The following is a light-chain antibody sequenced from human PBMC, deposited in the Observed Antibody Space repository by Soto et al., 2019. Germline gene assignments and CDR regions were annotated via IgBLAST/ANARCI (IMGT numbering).Light chain of an antibody. Sequence: DIQMTQSPSSLSASVGDRVTITCRASQKISSYLNWYQHKPGKAPKLLIYAASTLQSGVPSKFSGSGSGTDFTLTISSLQPEDPATYYCQQSYSIPWTFGQGTKVEIK. CDR2: AAS. V-gene: IGKV1-39*01. CDR3: QQSYSIPWT. CDR1: QKISSY. J-gene: IGKJ1*01.